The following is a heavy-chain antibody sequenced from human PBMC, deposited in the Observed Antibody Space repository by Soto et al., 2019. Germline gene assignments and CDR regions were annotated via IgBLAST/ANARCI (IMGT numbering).Heavy chain of an antibody. CDR1: GFTFSRFW. D-gene: IGHD3-9*01. J-gene: IGHJ6*02. CDR3: AKEMDWVYYYGMDV. Sequence: EVQLVESGGGLVQPGGSLRLSCAASGFTFSRFWMHWVRQAPGKGLVWVARISDDGISTTYADSVQGRFTISRDNAKNTLYLQMNSLRAEDTAVYYCAKEMDWVYYYGMDVWGQGTTVTVSS. CDR2: ISDDGIST. V-gene: IGHV3-74*01.